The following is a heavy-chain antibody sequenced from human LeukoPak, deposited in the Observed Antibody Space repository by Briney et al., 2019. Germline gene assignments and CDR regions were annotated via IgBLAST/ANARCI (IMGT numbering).Heavy chain of an antibody. V-gene: IGHV1-8*02. J-gene: IGHJ4*02. CDR3: ARGYGTGWYGGDY. CDR2: MNPNSGDT. CDR1: GYTFPTYE. Sequence: GASVKVSCKASGYTFPTYEINWVRQGTGQGLEWMGWMNPNSGDTGYAQKFQGRVTMTRNSSTGTAHMELSSLRSDDTAVYYCARGYGTGWYGGDYWGQGTLVTVSS. D-gene: IGHD6-19*01.